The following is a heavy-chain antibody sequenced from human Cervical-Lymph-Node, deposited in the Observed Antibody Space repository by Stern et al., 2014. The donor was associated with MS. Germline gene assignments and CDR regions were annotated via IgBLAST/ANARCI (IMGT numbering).Heavy chain of an antibody. J-gene: IGHJ5*02. Sequence: QVQLQESGPGLVRPSQTLSLTCTVSGDSISNDDHFWSWVRQAPGKGLDWIGYISYRGSSYFHPSLKSRATMSVDPSKNQFSLRLKSVTAADTAVYYCAWTDILLLDLWGQGALVTVSS. D-gene: IGHD3-10*01. CDR3: AWTDILLLDL. CDR1: GDSISNDDHF. CDR2: ISYRGSS. V-gene: IGHV4-30-4*01.